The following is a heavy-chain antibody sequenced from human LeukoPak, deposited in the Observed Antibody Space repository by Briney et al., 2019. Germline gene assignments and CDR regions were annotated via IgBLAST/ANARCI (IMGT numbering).Heavy chain of an antibody. CDR3: ARGKAVADYYYYGMDV. CDR2: IYHSGST. V-gene: IGHV4-59*12. Sequence: SETLSLTCTVSGGSITTYYWSWIRQPPGKGLEWIGYIYHSGSTNYNPSLKSRVTISVDKSKNQFSLRLSSVTAADTAVYYCARGKAVADYYYYGMDVWGQGTTVTVSS. J-gene: IGHJ6*02. D-gene: IGHD6-19*01. CDR1: GGSITTYY.